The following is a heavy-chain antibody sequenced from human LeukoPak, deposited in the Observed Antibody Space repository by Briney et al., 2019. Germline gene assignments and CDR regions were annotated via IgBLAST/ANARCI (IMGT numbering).Heavy chain of an antibody. Sequence: GGSLRLSCAASGFTFDDYGMSWVRQAPGKGLEWVSGINWNGGSTGYADSVKGRFTISRDNAKNSLYLQMNSLRAEDTALYYCARRIGSSGWYGDDAFDIWGQGTMVTVSS. CDR2: INWNGGST. CDR1: GFTFDDYG. J-gene: IGHJ3*02. CDR3: ARRIGSSGWYGDDAFDI. D-gene: IGHD6-19*01. V-gene: IGHV3-20*04.